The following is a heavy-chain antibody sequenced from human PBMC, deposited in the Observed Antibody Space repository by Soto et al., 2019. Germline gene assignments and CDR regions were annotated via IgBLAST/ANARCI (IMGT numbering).Heavy chain of an antibody. CDR3: ARAPYFGSATDYYYAFDV. CDR2: ISSSAGTI. Sequence: QVQLVESGGGLVKPGGSLRLSCAASGLTFSDHYMTWIRQAPGKGMEWISYISSSAGTIYYADSVKGRFTISRDNAKNSLYLQMTNLRAEDTAVYYCARAPYFGSATDYYYAFDVWGQGTTVTVSS. V-gene: IGHV3-11*01. D-gene: IGHD3-10*01. J-gene: IGHJ6*02. CDR1: GLTFSDHY.